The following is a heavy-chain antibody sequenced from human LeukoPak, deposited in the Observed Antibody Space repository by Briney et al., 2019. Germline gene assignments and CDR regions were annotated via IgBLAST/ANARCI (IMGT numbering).Heavy chain of an antibody. CDR1: GGSFSGYY. CDR3: ARECQGVTTMGSDY. CDR2: INHSGST. D-gene: IGHD4-23*01. V-gene: IGHV4-34*01. Sequence: SETLSLTCAVYGGSFSGYYWSWIRQPPGKGLEWIGEINHSGSTNYNPSLKSRVTISVDTSKNQFSLKLSSVTAADTAVYYCARECQGVTTMGSDYWGQGTLVTVSS. J-gene: IGHJ4*02.